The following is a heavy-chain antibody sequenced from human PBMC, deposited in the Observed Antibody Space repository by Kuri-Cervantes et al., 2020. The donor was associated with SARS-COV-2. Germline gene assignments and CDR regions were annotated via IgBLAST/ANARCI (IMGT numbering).Heavy chain of an antibody. CDR1: GFTFSTYS. Sequence: LSLTRAASGFTFSTYSMHWVRQAPGKGLEWVAILSYDGSGKCYADSVKGRFTISRDNSKNTLYLQINSLRDEDTAVYHCAKPTLATRPRWFHAWGQGTLVTVSS. CDR2: LSYDGSGK. D-gene: IGHD4-23*01. CDR3: AKPTLATRPRWFHA. J-gene: IGHJ5*02. V-gene: IGHV3-30-3*01.